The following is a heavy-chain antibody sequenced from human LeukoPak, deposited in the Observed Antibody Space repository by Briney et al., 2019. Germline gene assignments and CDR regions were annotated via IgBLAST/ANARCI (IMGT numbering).Heavy chain of an antibody. Sequence: GGSLRLSCAASGFTFSSYAMSWVRQAPGKGLEWVSSISSSSSYIYYADSVKGRFTISRDNAKNSLYLQMNSLRAEDTAVYYCARDRRVAVAGTSDYWGQGTLVTVSS. D-gene: IGHD6-19*01. V-gene: IGHV3-21*01. J-gene: IGHJ4*02. CDR2: ISSSSSYI. CDR1: GFTFSSYA. CDR3: ARDRRVAVAGTSDY.